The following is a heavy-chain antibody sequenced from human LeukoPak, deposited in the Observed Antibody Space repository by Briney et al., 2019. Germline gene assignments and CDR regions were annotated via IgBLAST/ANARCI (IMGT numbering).Heavy chain of an antibody. CDR2: ISGSGGST. CDR1: GFSFSSHG. CDR3: AKEGRLYSSRQFDY. V-gene: IGHV3-23*01. D-gene: IGHD6-19*01. Sequence: GGSLRLSCAGSGFSFSSHGMNWVRQAPGKGLEWVSAISGSGGSTYYADSVKGRFTISRDNSKNTLYLQMNSLRAEDTAVYYCAKEGRLYSSRQFDYWGQGTLVTVSS. J-gene: IGHJ4*02.